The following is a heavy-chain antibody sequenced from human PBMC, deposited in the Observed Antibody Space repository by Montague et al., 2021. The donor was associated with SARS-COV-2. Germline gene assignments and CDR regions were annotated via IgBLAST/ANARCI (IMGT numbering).Heavy chain of an antibody. V-gene: IGHV6-1*01. Sequence: CAISGDSVSSNSATWNWVRQSPSRGLEWLGRTYYRSKWYNDYAVSVRGRVTINPDTSKNQSSLQLNSVTPEDTAIYYRTSGREGNYNVMDVWGQGTTVTVSS. CDR3: TSGREGNYNVMDV. CDR2: TYYRSKWYN. CDR1: GDSVSSNSAT. J-gene: IGHJ6*02. D-gene: IGHD1-1*01.